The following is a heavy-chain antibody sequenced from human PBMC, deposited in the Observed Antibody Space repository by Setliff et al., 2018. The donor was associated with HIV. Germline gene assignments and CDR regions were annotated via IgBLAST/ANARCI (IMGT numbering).Heavy chain of an antibody. CDR3: ASLDYSYGLDY. D-gene: IGHD5-18*01. V-gene: IGHV4-39*01. CDR2: IYYSGST. J-gene: IGHJ4*02. Sequence: SETLSLTCTVSGGSISSSSDYWGWIRQPPGKGLEWIGNIYYSGSTYYNPSLKSRVTISVDTSKNQFSLKLSSVTAADTAVYYCASLDYSYGLDYWGQGTLVTVSS. CDR1: GGSISSSSDY.